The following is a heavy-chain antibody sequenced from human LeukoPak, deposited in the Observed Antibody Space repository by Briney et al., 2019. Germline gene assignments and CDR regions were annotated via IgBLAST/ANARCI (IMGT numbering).Heavy chain of an antibody. V-gene: IGHV3-64*01. CDR1: GFTFSSYA. D-gene: IGHD6-13*01. Sequence: GGSLRLSCAASGFTFSSYAMHWVRQAPGKGLEYVSAISSNGGSTYYANSVKGRFTISRDNYKNTLYLQMGSLRAEDMAVYYCAREVAAGRSFDYWGQGTLVTVSS. CDR2: ISSNGGST. J-gene: IGHJ4*02. CDR3: AREVAAGRSFDY.